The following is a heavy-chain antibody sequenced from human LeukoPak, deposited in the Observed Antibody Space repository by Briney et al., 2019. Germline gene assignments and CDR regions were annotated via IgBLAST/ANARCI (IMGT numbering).Heavy chain of an antibody. CDR1: GGSISSSSYY. CDR2: INHSGST. Sequence: SETLSLTCTVSGGSISSSSYYWGWIRQPPGKGLEWIGEINHSGSTNYNPSLKSRVTISVDTSKNQFSLKLSSVTAADTAVYYCARGVAGTSYYYYGMDVWGQGTTVTVSS. CDR3: ARGVAGTSYYYYGMDV. D-gene: IGHD6-19*01. J-gene: IGHJ6*02. V-gene: IGHV4-39*07.